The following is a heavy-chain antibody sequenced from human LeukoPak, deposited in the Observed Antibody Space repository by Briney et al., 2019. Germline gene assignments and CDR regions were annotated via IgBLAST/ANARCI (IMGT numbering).Heavy chain of an antibody. V-gene: IGHV3-48*03. D-gene: IGHD3-22*01. CDR3: ARGKYYYDSSGYFSDYFDY. Sequence: PGGSLRLSCAASGFTFSSYEMNRVRQAPGKGLEWVSYISSSGSTIYYADSVKGRFTISRDNAKNSLYLQMNSLRAEDTAVYYCARGKYYYDSSGYFSDYFDYWGQGTLVTVSS. CDR1: GFTFSSYE. CDR2: ISSSGSTI. J-gene: IGHJ4*02.